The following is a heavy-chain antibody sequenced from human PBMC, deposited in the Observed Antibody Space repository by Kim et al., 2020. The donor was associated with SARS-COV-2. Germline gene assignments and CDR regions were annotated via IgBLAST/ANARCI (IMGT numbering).Heavy chain of an antibody. V-gene: IGHV4-30-2*01. J-gene: IGHJ4*02. CDR2: IYHSGST. CDR3: ARTLYYYDSSGHFDY. D-gene: IGHD3-22*01. CDR1: GGSISSGGYS. Sequence: SETLSLTCAVSGGSISSGGYSWSWIRQPPGKGLEWIGYIYHSGSTYYNPSLKSRVTISVDRSKNQFSLKLSSVTAADTAVYYCARTLYYYDSSGHFDYWGQGTLVTVSS.